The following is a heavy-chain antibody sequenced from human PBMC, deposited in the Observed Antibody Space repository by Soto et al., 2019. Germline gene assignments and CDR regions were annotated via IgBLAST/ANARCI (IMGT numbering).Heavy chain of an antibody. CDR2: IIPIFGTA. V-gene: IGHV1-69*13. Sequence: EASVKVSCKASGGTFSSYAISWVRQAPGQGLEWMGGIIPIFGTANYAQKFQGRVTITADESTSTAYMELSSLRSEDTAVYYCAKRIMITFGEVIASPLLGYYYYGMDVWGQGTTVTVSS. CDR3: AKRIMITFGEVIASPLLGYYYYGMDV. D-gene: IGHD3-16*02. J-gene: IGHJ6*02. CDR1: GGTFSSYA.